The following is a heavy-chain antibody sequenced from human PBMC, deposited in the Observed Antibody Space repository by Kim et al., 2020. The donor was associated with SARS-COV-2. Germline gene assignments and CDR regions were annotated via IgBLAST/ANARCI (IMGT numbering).Heavy chain of an antibody. J-gene: IGHJ4*02. CDR2: ISSSSSYI. CDR1: GFTFSSYS. V-gene: IGHV3-21*01. CDR3: ARGPNFGWSIDY. D-gene: IGHD3-9*01. Sequence: GGSLRLSCAASGFTFSSYSMNWVRQAPGKGLEWVSYISSSSSYIYYADSVKGRFTISRDNAKNSLYLQMNSLRAEDTAVYYCARGPNFGWSIDYWGQGTLVTVSS.